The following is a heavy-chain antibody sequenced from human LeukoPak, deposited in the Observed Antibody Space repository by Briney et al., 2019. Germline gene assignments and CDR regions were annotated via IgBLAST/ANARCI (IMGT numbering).Heavy chain of an antibody. Sequence: SETLSLTCAVYGGSFSGYYWSWIRQPPGKGLEWIGYIYYSGTTNYNPSLKSRVTISVDTSKNQFSLKLSSVTAADTAAYYCARGVYIAAAQYAYWGQGTLVTVSS. CDR2: IYYSGTT. CDR3: ARGVYIAAAQYAY. J-gene: IGHJ4*02. D-gene: IGHD6-13*01. CDR1: GGSFSGYY. V-gene: IGHV4-59*01.